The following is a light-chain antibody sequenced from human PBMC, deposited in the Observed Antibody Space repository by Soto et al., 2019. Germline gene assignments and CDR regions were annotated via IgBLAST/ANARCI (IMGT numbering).Light chain of an antibody. V-gene: IGKV3-11*01. J-gene: IGKJ2*01. Sequence: EIVLTQSPATLSLSPGERATLSCRTSQSVSSYLAWYQQKPGQAPRLLIYDVSNRATGIPARFSGSGSGTDFTLTISSLEPADFAVYYCQQRSAWPYTFGQGTKLVI. CDR2: DVS. CDR1: QSVSSY. CDR3: QQRSAWPYT.